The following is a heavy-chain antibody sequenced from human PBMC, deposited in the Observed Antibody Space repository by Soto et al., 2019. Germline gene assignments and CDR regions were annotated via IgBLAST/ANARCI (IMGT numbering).Heavy chain of an antibody. Sequence: VQLVESGGGLVQPGGSLRVSCAASGFTFSSYWMHWVRQAPGKGLVWVSRINSDGSSTSYADSVKGRFTISRDNAKNTLYLQMTSLRAEDTAIYYCARRGAVAGLHYWGQGTLVTVSS. D-gene: IGHD6-19*01. J-gene: IGHJ4*02. CDR1: GFTFSSYW. V-gene: IGHV3-74*01. CDR3: ARRGAVAGLHY. CDR2: INSDGSST.